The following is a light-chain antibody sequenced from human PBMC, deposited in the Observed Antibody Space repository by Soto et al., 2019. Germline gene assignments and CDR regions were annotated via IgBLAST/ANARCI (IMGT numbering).Light chain of an antibody. CDR3: QQRSNWPPIT. CDR1: QDVRKN. J-gene: IGKJ5*01. V-gene: IGKV3-11*01. CDR2: DAS. Sequence: EVVMRQSPVALSVSPGERATLSCRARQDVRKNLAWYQQKPGQAPRLLIYDASNRATGIPARFSGSGSGTDFTLTISSLEPEDFAVYYCQQRSNWPPITFGQGTRLEIK.